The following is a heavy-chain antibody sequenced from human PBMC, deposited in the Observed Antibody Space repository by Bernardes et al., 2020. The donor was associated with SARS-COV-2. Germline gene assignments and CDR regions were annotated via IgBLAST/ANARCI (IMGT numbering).Heavy chain of an antibody. Sequence: SETLSLTCTVSGGSISSSSYYWGWIRQPPGKGLEWIGSIYYSGSTYYNPSLKSRVTISVDTSKNQFSLKLSSVTAADTAVYYCAREGTWELLSQQDWYFDLWGRGTLVTVSS. J-gene: IGHJ2*01. CDR1: GGSISSSSYY. CDR3: AREGTWELLSQQDWYFDL. V-gene: IGHV4-39*02. CDR2: IYYSGST. D-gene: IGHD1-26*01.